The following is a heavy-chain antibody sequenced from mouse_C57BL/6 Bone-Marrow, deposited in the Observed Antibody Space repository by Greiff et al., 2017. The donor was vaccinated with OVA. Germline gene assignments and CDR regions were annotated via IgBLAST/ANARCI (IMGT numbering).Heavy chain of an antibody. Sequence: EVKVVESGGGLVQPGGSLKLSCAASGFTFSDYYMSWVRQTPEKRLEWVAYISNGGGSTYYPDTVKGRFTISRDNAKNNLYLQMSRLKSEDTAMYYYVPIPYYAMDYWGQGTSVTVSS. V-gene: IGHV5-12*01. CDR1: GFTFSDYY. CDR3: VPIPYYAMDY. J-gene: IGHJ4*01. CDR2: ISNGGGST.